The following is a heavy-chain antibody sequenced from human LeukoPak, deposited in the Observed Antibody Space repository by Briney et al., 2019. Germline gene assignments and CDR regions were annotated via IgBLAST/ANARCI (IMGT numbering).Heavy chain of an antibody. D-gene: IGHD3-9*01. V-gene: IGHV1-18*01. J-gene: IGHJ4*02. CDR3: ARDLDLRYFDWSPPGY. CDR1: GYTFTSYG. CDR2: ISAYNGNT. Sequence: ASVKVSCKASGYTFTSYGISWVRQAPGQGLEWMGWISAYNGNTNYAQKLQGRVTMTTDTSTSTAYMELRSLRSDDTAVYYCARDLDLRYFDWSPPGYWGQGTLVTVSS.